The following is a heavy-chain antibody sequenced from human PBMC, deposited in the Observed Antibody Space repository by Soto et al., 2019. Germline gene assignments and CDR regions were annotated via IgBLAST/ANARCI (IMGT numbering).Heavy chain of an antibody. CDR2: IDWDDDK. CDR3: ARTNPYSSSWPQGFDP. CDR1: GLSLSTSGMC. D-gene: IGHD6-13*01. V-gene: IGHV2-70*11. J-gene: IGHJ5*02. Sequence: SGPTLVNPTQTLTLTCTLSGLSLSTSGMCVSWIRQPPGKALEWPARIDWDDDKYYSTSLKTRLTISKDTSKNQVVLTMTNMDPVDTATYYCARTNPYSSSWPQGFDPWGQGTLVTVS.